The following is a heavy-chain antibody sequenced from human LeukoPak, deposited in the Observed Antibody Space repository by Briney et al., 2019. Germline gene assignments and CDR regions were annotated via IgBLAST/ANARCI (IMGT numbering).Heavy chain of an antibody. CDR3: ASGYSYGTFDY. CDR2: IIPILGIA. J-gene: IGHJ4*02. Sequence: GVSVKVSCKASGGTFSSYAISWVRQAPGQGLEWMGRIIPILGIANYAQKFQGRVTITADKSTSTAYMELSSLRSEDTAVYYCASGYSYGTFDYWGQGTLVTVSS. CDR1: GGTFSSYA. V-gene: IGHV1-69*04. D-gene: IGHD5-18*01.